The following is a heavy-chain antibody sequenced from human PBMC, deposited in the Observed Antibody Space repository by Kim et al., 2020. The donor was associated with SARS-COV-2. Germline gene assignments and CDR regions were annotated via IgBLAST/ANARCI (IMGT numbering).Heavy chain of an antibody. Sequence: GGSLRLSCAASGFTFSSYAMSWVRQAPGKGLEWVSAISGSGGSTYYADSVKGRFTISRDNSKNTLYLQMNSLRAEDTAVYYCAKAYDILTGYYLWFDWGQGTLVTVSS. J-gene: IGHJ4*02. D-gene: IGHD3-9*01. CDR1: GFTFSSYA. CDR3: AKAYDILTGYYLWFD. CDR2: ISGSGGST. V-gene: IGHV3-23*01.